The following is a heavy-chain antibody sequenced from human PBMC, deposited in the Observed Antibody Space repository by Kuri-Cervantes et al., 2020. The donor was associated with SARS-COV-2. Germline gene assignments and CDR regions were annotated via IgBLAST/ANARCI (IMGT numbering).Heavy chain of an antibody. CDR3: ARERYYYDSSGYDFDY. Sequence: ASVKVSCKASGYTFSSYGISWVRQAPGQGLEWMGWISAYNGNTNYAQKFQGRVTTTTDTSTSTAYMELSSLRSEDTAVYYCARERYYYDSSGYDFDYWGHGTPVTVSS. CDR1: GYTFSSYG. CDR2: ISAYNGNT. J-gene: IGHJ4*01. D-gene: IGHD3-22*01. V-gene: IGHV1-18*01.